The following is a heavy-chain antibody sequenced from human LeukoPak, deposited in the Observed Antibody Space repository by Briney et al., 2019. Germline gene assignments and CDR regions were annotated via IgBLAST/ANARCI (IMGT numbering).Heavy chain of an antibody. CDR3: AKASISGAIGELDY. V-gene: IGHV3-7*01. CDR1: GSTFNNYW. J-gene: IGHJ4*02. D-gene: IGHD1-26*01. CDR2: INQDGSGK. Sequence: PGGSLRLSCAAFGSTFNNYWMSWVRQAPGKGRGWVANINQDGSGKDYVDSVNGRFTISRDNAKNSLYLQMNSLIAEETAVYFCAKASISGAIGELDYWGQGTLVTVSS.